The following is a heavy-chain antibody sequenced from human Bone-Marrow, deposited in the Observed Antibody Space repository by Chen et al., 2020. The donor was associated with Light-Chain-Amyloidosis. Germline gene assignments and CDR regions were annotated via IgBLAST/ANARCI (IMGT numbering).Heavy chain of an antibody. Sequence: QVQLLESGGGVVQPGRSLRLSCAASGFTFRTFAMHWVRQAPGKGLEWVTAISSDGTKEYYADSVKGRFTISRDNSKNTLNLQMNSLRAEDTAVYYCAKDISYDDILPGYPADAFDIWGQGTMVTVSS. D-gene: IGHD3-9*01. CDR2: ISSDGTKE. V-gene: IGHV3-30*18. J-gene: IGHJ3*02. CDR1: GFTFRTFA. CDR3: AKDISYDDILPGYPADAFDI.